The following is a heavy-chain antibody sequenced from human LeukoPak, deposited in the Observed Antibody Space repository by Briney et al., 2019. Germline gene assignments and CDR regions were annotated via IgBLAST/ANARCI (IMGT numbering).Heavy chain of an antibody. CDR2: ISSSGSTM. Sequence: GGSLRLSCGASGFTFSDYYMSWIRQAPGKGLEWVSYISSSGSTMYYADSVKGRFTISRDNAKNSLYLQMNSLRAEDTAVYYCLVDTAMVTGNWFDPWGQGTLVTVSS. CDR1: GFTFSDYY. D-gene: IGHD5-18*01. CDR3: LVDTAMVTGNWFDP. J-gene: IGHJ5*02. V-gene: IGHV3-11*01.